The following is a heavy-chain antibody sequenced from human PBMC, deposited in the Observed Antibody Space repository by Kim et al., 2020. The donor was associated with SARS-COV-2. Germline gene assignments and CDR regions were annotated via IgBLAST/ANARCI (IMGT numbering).Heavy chain of an antibody. CDR1: GYTLTELS. CDR2: FDPEDGET. CDR3: ATGRAASGYNYYYGMDV. Sequence: ASVKVSCKVSGYTLTELSMHWVRQAPGKGLEWMGGFDPEDGETIYAQKFQGRVTMTEDTSTDTAYMELSSLRSEDTAVYYCATGRAASGYNYYYGMDVWGQGTTVTVSS. D-gene: IGHD6-13*01. V-gene: IGHV1-24*01. J-gene: IGHJ6*02.